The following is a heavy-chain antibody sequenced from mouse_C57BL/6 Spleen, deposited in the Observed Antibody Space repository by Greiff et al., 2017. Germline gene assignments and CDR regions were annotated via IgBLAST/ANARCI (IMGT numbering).Heavy chain of an antibody. CDR1: GYTFTSYW. D-gene: IGHD2-1*01. Sequence: QVQLQQPGAELVMPGASVKLSCKASGYTFTSYWMHWVKQRPGQGLEWIGEIDPSDSYTNYNQKFKGKSTLTVDKSSSTAYMQLSSLTSEDSAVYYCARSLYGKNFDYGGQGTTLTVSS. V-gene: IGHV1-69*01. CDR3: ARSLYGKNFDY. J-gene: IGHJ2*01. CDR2: IDPSDSYT.